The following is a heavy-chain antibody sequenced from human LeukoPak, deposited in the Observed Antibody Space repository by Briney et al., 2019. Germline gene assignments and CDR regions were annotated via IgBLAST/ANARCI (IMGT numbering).Heavy chain of an antibody. CDR3: AKDRGDMITFGGVIVDY. Sequence: GGSVTLSCAAWGFTFSIYRMMGLRHSPGGAGEGVSAISWSGGNTYYADSVKGRFTISRENSKNTMYVQMNSLRAEDTDVYYCAKDRGDMITFGGVIVDYWGQGTLVTVSS. CDR2: ISWSGGNT. V-gene: IGHV3-23*01. D-gene: IGHD3-16*02. J-gene: IGHJ4*02. CDR1: GFTFSIYR.